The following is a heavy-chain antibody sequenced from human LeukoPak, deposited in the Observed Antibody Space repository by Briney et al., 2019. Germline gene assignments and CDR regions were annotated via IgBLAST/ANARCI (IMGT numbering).Heavy chain of an antibody. CDR1: GFTFSGYG. D-gene: IGHD5-24*01. CDR2: ISGSGDFT. V-gene: IGHV3-23*01. J-gene: IGHJ4*02. CDR3: AKDGARDGYNYPDY. Sequence: GGSLGLSCAASGFTFSGYGMSWVRQAPGKGLEWVSDISGSGDFTYYADSVKGRFTISRDKSKNTLYLQMNSLRAEDTAVYYCAKDGARDGYNYPDYWGQGTLVTVSS.